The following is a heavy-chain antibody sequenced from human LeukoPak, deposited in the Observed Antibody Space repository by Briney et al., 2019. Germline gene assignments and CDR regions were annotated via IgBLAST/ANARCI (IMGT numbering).Heavy chain of an antibody. Sequence: GRSLRLSCATSGFTFSSYDFYWVRQAPGKGLEWVALIWYDGSKRDYADAVKGRATISRDNSKSTLYLQMNSLRAEDTAVYYCARDPASTTTYFDHWGQGTLVSVSS. CDR1: GFTFSSYD. CDR3: ARDPASTTTYFDH. J-gene: IGHJ4*02. V-gene: IGHV3-33*01. CDR2: IWYDGSKR. D-gene: IGHD1-26*01.